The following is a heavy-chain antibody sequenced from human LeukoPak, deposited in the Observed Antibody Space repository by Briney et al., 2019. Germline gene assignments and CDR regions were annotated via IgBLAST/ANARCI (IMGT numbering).Heavy chain of an antibody. CDR3: ARKVGYSYGLDY. Sequence: PSETLSLTCTVSGYSISSGYYWGWIRQPPGKGLEWIGSIYHSGSTYYNPSLKSRVTISVDTSKNQFSLKLSSVTAADTAVYYCARKVGYSYGLDYWGQGTLVTVSS. CDR1: GYSISSGYY. CDR2: IYHSGST. V-gene: IGHV4-38-2*02. J-gene: IGHJ4*02. D-gene: IGHD5-18*01.